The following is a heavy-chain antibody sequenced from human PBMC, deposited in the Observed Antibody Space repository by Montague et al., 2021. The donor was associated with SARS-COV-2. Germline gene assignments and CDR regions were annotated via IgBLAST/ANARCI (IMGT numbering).Heavy chain of an antibody. V-gene: IGHV4-4*02. J-gene: IGHJ4*02. CDR2: IHHTGIT. D-gene: IGHD6-13*01. CDR3: SSHPVFQQLYS. CDR1: GASVSSINW. Sequence: SETLSLTCAVSGASVSSINWWSWVRQPPGRGLEWIAEIHHTGITNFNPSLSSRVAISLDSSKNQLSLTLISVTAADTAIYYCSSHPVFQQLYSWGQGTLVSVSS.